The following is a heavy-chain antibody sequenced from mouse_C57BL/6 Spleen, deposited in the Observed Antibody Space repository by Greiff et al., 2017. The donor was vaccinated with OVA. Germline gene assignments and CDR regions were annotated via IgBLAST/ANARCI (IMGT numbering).Heavy chain of an antibody. Sequence: EVKVVESGGGLVKPGGSLKLSCAASGFTFSDYGMHWVRQAPEKGLEWVAYISSGSSTIYYADTVKGRFPISRDNAKNTLFLQMTSLRSEDTAMYYCAGEGYGSSYDYWGQGTTLTVSA. CDR3: AGEGYGSSYDY. V-gene: IGHV5-17*01. CDR1: GFTFSDYG. D-gene: IGHD1-1*01. J-gene: IGHJ2*01. CDR2: ISSGSSTI.